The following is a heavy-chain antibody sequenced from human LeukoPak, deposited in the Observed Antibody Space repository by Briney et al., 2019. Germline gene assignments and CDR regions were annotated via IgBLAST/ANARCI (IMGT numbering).Heavy chain of an antibody. CDR1: GGTFSSYA. CDR3: AMSVEMPPIPSFDY. Sequence: AASVKVSCKASGGTFSSYAISWVRQAPGQGLELLGWVSAANNPEYSQKFQGRVVITRDASATTSYLELNSLRSEDTAVYYCAMSVEMPPIPSFDYWGQGTLVTVSS. D-gene: IGHD5-24*01. CDR2: VSAANNP. V-gene: IGHV1-3*01. J-gene: IGHJ4*02.